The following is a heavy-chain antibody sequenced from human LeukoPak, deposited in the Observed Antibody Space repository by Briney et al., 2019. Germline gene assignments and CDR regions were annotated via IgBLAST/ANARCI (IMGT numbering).Heavy chain of an antibody. V-gene: IGHV3-30*03. CDR3: ARARYYYDSSGYQY. D-gene: IGHD3-22*01. Sequence: GGSLRLSCAASGFTFSSYGMHWVRQAPGKGLEWVAVISYDGSNKYYADSVKGRFTISRDNSKNTLYLQMNSLRAEDTAVYYCARARYYYDSSGYQYWGQGTLVTVSS. J-gene: IGHJ4*02. CDR2: ISYDGSNK. CDR1: GFTFSSYG.